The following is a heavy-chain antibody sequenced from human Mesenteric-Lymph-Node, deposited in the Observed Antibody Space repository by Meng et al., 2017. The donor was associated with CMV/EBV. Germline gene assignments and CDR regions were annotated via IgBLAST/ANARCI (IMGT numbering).Heavy chain of an antibody. CDR3: AILGEGAMGAYFDY. CDR1: GFTFSSYA. V-gene: IGHV3-21*01. J-gene: IGHJ4*02. Sequence: GESLKISCAASGFTFSSYAMSWVRQAPGKGLEWVSSISSSSSYIYYADSVKGRFTISRDNAKNSLYLQMNSLRAEDTAVYYCAILGEGAMGAYFDYWGQGTLVTVSS. CDR2: ISSSSSYI. D-gene: IGHD1-26*01.